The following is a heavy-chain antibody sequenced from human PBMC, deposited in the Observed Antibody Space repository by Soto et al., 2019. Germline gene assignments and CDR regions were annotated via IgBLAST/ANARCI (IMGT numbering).Heavy chain of an antibody. CDR3: ARVSGSYDYYYGMDV. D-gene: IGHD1-26*01. J-gene: IGHJ6*02. CDR1: GFTFSSYD. CDR2: IGTAGDT. V-gene: IGHV3-13*01. Sequence: GGSLRLSCAASGFTFSSYDMHWVRQATGKGLEWVSAIGTAGDTYYPGSVKGRFTISRENAKNSLYLQMNSLRAEDTAVYYCARVSGSYDYYYGMDVWGQGTTVTVSS.